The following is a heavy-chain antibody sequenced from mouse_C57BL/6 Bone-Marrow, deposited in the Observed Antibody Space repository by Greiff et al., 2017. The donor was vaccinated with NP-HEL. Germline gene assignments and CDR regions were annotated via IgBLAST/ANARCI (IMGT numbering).Heavy chain of an antibody. J-gene: IGHJ2*01. V-gene: IGHV1-76*01. CDR1: GYTFTDYY. D-gene: IGHD1-2*01. CDR2: IYPGSGNT. CDR3: ARSEYYGPYYLDY. Sequence: VQLQQSGAELVRPGASVKLSCKASGYTFTDYYINWVKQRPGQGLEWIARIYPGSGNTYYNEKFKGKATLTAEKSSSTAYMQLSSLTSEDSAVYFCARSEYYGPYYLDYWGQGTTLTVSS.